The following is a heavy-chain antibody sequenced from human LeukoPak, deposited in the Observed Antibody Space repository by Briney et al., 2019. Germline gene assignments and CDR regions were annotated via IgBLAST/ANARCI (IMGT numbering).Heavy chain of an antibody. V-gene: IGHV3-9*01. CDR3: ATTGSGSYYDY. D-gene: IGHD1-26*01. J-gene: IGHJ4*02. Sequence: GGSLRLSCAASGFTFDDYAMHWVRQAPGKGLEWVSGISWNSGSIGYADSVKGRFTISRDNAKNSLYLQMNSLRAEDTAVYYCATTGSGSYYDYWGQGTLVTVSS. CDR2: ISWNSGSI. CDR1: GFTFDDYA.